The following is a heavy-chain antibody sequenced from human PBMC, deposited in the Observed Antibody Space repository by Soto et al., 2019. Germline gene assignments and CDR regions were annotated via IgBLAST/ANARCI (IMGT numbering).Heavy chain of an antibody. V-gene: IGHV3-11*01. CDR2: ISKSGSII. Sequence: QVQLVESGGGLVQPGGSLRLSCAASGFTFSDYYMSWLRQPPGKGLEWVSYISKSGSIIHFADSVKGRFTISRDNGKNTIYVQKRSLRAADTAVYYSARVLLPYSDYYDESTSESWFDPWGQGTLVTVSS. CDR1: GFTFSDYY. J-gene: IGHJ5*02. CDR3: ARVLLPYSDYYDESTSESWFDP. D-gene: IGHD3-16*01.